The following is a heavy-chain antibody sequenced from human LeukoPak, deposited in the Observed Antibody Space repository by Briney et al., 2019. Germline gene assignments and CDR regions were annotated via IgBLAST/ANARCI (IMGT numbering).Heavy chain of an antibody. Sequence: SVKVSCKASGGTFSSYAINWVRQAPGQGLEWLGAIIPVFNSPKYTQKFQGRVTITADKSTSTAYVELRSLRFEDTAVYYCARAAAGTYYFDYWGQGTLVTVSS. CDR2: IIPVFNSP. CDR3: ARAAAGTYYFDY. V-gene: IGHV1-69*06. D-gene: IGHD6-13*01. J-gene: IGHJ4*02. CDR1: GGTFSSYA.